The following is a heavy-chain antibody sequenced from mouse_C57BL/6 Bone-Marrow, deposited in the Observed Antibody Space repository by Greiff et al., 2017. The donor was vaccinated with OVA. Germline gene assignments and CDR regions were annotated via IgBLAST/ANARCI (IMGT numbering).Heavy chain of an antibody. Sequence: EVKLVESGGGLVKPGGSLKLSCAASGFTFSSYAMSWVRQTPEKRLEWVATISDGGSYTYYPDNVKGRFTISRDNAKNNLYLQMSHLKSEDTAMYYCATGTGGLYFDYWGQGTTLTVSS. CDR1: GFTFSSYA. J-gene: IGHJ2*01. CDR2: ISDGGSYT. D-gene: IGHD4-1*01. V-gene: IGHV5-4*03. CDR3: ATGTGGLYFDY.